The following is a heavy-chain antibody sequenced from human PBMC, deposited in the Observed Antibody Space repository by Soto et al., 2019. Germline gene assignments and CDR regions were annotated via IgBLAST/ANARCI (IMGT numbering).Heavy chain of an antibody. Sequence: QVQLQESGPGLVKPSETLSLTCTVSGGSVSSASYYWTWIRQPPGKGLEWVGHVYKNGTPNYNPSLRSRVTISLDRSKIQFSLTLISVTAADTAVFYCAREYYPWGQGTLATVSS. J-gene: IGHJ5*02. CDR3: AREYYP. V-gene: IGHV4-61*01. CDR1: GGSVSSASYY. CDR2: VYKNGTP.